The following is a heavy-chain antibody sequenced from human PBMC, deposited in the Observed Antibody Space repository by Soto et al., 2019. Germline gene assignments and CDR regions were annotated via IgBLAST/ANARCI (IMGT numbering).Heavy chain of an antibody. Sequence: SETLSLTCTVSGGSINRGGYYWTWIRQHPGKGLEWIGSVYYSGSTNYNPSLKSRVTISVDTSKNQFSLKLSSVSAADTAVYYCATGAGGNFYFDYWGQGTMVTVSS. J-gene: IGHJ4*02. CDR3: ATGAGGNFYFDY. D-gene: IGHD2-21*02. CDR1: GGSINRGGYY. V-gene: IGHV4-31*03. CDR2: VYYSGST.